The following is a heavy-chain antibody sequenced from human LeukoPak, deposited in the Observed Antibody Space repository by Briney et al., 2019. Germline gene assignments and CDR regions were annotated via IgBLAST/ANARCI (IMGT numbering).Heavy chain of an antibody. CDR1: GFTFGSYW. J-gene: IGHJ3*02. CDR3: ARVGYCSSTSCSLGAFDI. CDR2: INTDGGST. D-gene: IGHD2-2*01. V-gene: IGHV3-74*01. Sequence: GGSLRLSCAASGFTFGSYWMHWVRQAPGKGLVWVSRINTDGGSTTYADSVKGRFTISRDNAKNTLYLQMNSLRAEDTAVYYCARVGYCSSTSCSLGAFDIWGQGTMVTVSS.